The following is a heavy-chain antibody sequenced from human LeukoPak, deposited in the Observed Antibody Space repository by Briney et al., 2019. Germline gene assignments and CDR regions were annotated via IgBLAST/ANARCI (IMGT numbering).Heavy chain of an antibody. D-gene: IGHD2-15*01. V-gene: IGHV4-39*07. J-gene: IGHJ4*02. CDR2: IYYSGST. CDR3: ARWVVAATNFDY. CDR1: GGSISSSSYY. Sequence: SETLSLTCTVSGGSISSSSYYWGWIRQPPGKGLEWIGSIYYSGSTYYNPSLKSRVTISVDTSKNQFSLKLSSVTAADTAVYYCARWVVAATNFDYWGQGTLVTVSS.